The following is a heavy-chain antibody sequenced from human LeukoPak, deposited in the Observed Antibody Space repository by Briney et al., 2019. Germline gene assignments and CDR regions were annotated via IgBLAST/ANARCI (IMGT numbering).Heavy chain of an antibody. J-gene: IGHJ4*02. CDR1: GFTFSSYW. D-gene: IGHD5-12*01. Sequence: GGSLRLSCAASGFTFSSYWMHWVRQAPGKGLMWVSRINSDGSITSYADSVKGRFTISRDNAKNTLYVQMNSLRAEDTAVYYCARVRATFSPHFDNWGQGTLVTASS. V-gene: IGHV3-74*01. CDR2: INSDGSIT. CDR3: ARVRATFSPHFDN.